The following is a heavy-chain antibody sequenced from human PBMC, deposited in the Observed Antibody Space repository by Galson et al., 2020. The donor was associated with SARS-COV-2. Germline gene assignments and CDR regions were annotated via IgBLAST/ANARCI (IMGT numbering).Heavy chain of an antibody. V-gene: IGHV3-74*01. J-gene: IGHJ4*02. CDR3: ARDTAVVGVTFDY. CDR2: INSDGSRT. CDR1: RFTFSSYW. Sequence: GGSLRLSCAASRFTFSSYWMHWVRQGPGKGLVWVSRINSDGSRTSYADSVKGRFTISRDNAKNTLYLQMNSLRAEDTAVYYCARDTAVVGVTFDYWGQGTLVTVSS. D-gene: IGHD6-19*01.